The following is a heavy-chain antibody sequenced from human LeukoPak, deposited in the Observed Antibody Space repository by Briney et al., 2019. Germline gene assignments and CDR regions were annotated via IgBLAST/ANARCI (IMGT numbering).Heavy chain of an antibody. CDR3: ARLHYYDSSGQSDY. J-gene: IGHJ4*02. Sequence: SETLSLTCTVSGGSISSYYWSWIRQPPGKGLEWIGYIYYSGSTNYNPSLKSRVTISVDTSKNQFSLKLSSVTAADTAVYYCARLHYYDSSGQSDYWGQGTLVTVSS. CDR2: IYYSGST. CDR1: GGSISSYY. V-gene: IGHV4-59*08. D-gene: IGHD3-22*01.